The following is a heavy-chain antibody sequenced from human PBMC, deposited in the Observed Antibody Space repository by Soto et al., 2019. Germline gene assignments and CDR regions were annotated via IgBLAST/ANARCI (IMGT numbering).Heavy chain of an antibody. D-gene: IGHD3-22*01. CDR2: IIPILGTP. Sequence: SVKVSCKVSGDTFSTYSISWVRQAPGQGLEWLGGIIPILGTPSYAQRFQDRVTITADKSTSTAYMELSSLRSEDTAVYYCARERSRFDRRGYCRPHYWGQATLVTGSS. V-gene: IGHV1-69*08. CDR1: GDTFSTYS. J-gene: IGHJ4*02. CDR3: ARERSRFDRRGYCRPHY.